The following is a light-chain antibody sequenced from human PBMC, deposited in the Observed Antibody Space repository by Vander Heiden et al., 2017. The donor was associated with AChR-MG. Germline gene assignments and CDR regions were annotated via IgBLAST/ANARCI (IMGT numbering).Light chain of an antibody. Sequence: EIVLTQSPATLSLSPGERATLSCRASQSVSSYLAWYQQKPGQAPRLLIYDASNRATGIPARFSGSGSGTDFTLTISRLEPEDFAVYYCQQRGNSITFGQGTRLEIK. J-gene: IGKJ5*01. CDR3: QQRGNSIT. V-gene: IGKV3-11*01. CDR1: QSVSSY. CDR2: DAS.